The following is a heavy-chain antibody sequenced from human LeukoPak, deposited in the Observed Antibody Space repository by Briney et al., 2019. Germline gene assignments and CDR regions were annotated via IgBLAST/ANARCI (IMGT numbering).Heavy chain of an antibody. CDR3: ARDAQYSGYAVYNWFDP. CDR1: GFTFSSYA. V-gene: IGHV3-30-3*01. J-gene: IGHJ5*02. D-gene: IGHD5-12*01. Sequence: GGSLRLSCAASGFTFSSYAMHWVRQAPGKGLEWVAVISYDGTKIFYADSVKGRFTISRDNSKNTLDLQMNSLRADDTAVYHCARDAQYSGYAVYNWFDPWGQGTLVTVSS. CDR2: ISYDGTKI.